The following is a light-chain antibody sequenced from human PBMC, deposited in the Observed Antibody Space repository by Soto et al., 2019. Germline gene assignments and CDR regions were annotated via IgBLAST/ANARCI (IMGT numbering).Light chain of an antibody. Sequence: QSALTQPASVSGSPGQSITISCTGTSSDVGGYNYVSWYQQHPGKAPKLMIYDVSNRPSGVSNRFSGSKSGNTAALTISGLQAEDDADDYCSSYTSSSTPVVFGGGTKLTVL. V-gene: IGLV2-14*01. J-gene: IGLJ2*01. CDR3: SSYTSSSTPVV. CDR2: DVS. CDR1: SSDVGGYNY.